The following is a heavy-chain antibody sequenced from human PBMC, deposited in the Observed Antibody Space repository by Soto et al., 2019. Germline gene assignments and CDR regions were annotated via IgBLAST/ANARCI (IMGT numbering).Heavy chain of an antibody. CDR3: ARDKGALGYCSGGSCHRPFDP. CDR1: GFTFSSYA. CDR2: ISYDGSNK. J-gene: IGHJ5*02. Sequence: GGSLRLSCASSGFTFSSYAMHWVRQAPGKGLEWVAVISYDGSNKYYADSVKGRFTISRDNSKNTLYLQMNSLRAEDTAAYYCARDKGALGYCSGGSCHRPFDPWGQGTLVTVSS. V-gene: IGHV3-30-3*01. D-gene: IGHD2-15*01.